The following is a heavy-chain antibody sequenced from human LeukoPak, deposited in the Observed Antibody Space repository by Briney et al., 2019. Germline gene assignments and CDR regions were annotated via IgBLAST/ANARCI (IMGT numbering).Heavy chain of an antibody. J-gene: IGHJ5*02. Sequence: SETLSLTCTVSGGSISSSSYYWGWIRQPPGKGLEWIGSIYYSGGTYYNPSLKGRVTISVDTSKNQFSLKLSSVTAADTAVYYCASITMVRGAIRDWFDPWGQGTLVTVSS. V-gene: IGHV4-39*01. CDR3: ASITMVRGAIRDWFDP. D-gene: IGHD3-10*01. CDR2: IYYSGGT. CDR1: GGSISSSSYY.